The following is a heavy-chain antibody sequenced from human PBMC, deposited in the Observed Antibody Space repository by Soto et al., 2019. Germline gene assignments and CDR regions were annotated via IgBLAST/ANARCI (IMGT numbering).Heavy chain of an antibody. D-gene: IGHD6-13*01. CDR1: GYTFTSYA. CDR2: INAGNGNT. V-gene: IGHV1-3*01. CDR3: ARGIAAGLNWFDP. Sequence: GASVKVSCKASGYTFTSYAMHWVRQAPGQRLEWMGWINAGNGNTKYSQKFQGRVTITRDISASTAYMEVSSLRSEDTAVYYCARGIAAGLNWFDPWGQGTLVTVSS. J-gene: IGHJ5*02.